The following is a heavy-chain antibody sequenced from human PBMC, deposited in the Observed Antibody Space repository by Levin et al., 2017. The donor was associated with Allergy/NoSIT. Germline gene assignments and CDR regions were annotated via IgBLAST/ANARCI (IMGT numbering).Heavy chain of an antibody. CDR3: ARGLFDF. D-gene: IGHD5-12*01. J-gene: IGHJ4*02. CDR1: GFTFEIYG. V-gene: IGHV3-48*03. CDR2: ISASGSPT. Sequence: SCSVSGFTFEIYGMNWVRQAPGKRLEWVSPISASGSPTYYADPVRGRFTISRDNAKQSLYLQMTSLRVEDTAVYYCARGLFDFWGQGALVTVSS.